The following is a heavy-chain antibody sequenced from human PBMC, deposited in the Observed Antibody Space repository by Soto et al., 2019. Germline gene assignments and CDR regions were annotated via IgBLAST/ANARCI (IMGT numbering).Heavy chain of an antibody. V-gene: IGHV4-34*01. D-gene: IGHD3-9*01. CDR3: ARGSNYDILTGYLSYYGMDV. CDR1: GGSFSGYY. CDR2: INHSGST. Sequence: SETLSLTCAVYGGSFSGYYWSWIRQPPGKGLEWIGEINHSGSTNYNPSLKSRVTISVDTSKNQFSLKLSSVTAADTAVYYCARGSNYDILTGYLSYYGMDVWGQGTTVT. J-gene: IGHJ6*02.